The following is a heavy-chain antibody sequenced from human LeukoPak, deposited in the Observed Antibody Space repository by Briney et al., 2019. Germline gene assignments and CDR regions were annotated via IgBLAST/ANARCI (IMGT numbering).Heavy chain of an antibody. V-gene: IGHV3-30-3*01. CDR1: GFTFSTYT. J-gene: IGHJ5*02. Sequence: PGGSLRLSCAASGFTFSTYTMYWVRQPPGKGLEWVAVISYDGSNKYYADSVKGRFTISRDNSKNTLYLQMNSLRAEDTAVYYCARDREYYDFWSGYYLFDPWGQGALVTVSS. CDR2: ISYDGSNK. D-gene: IGHD3-3*01. CDR3: ARDREYYDFWSGYYLFDP.